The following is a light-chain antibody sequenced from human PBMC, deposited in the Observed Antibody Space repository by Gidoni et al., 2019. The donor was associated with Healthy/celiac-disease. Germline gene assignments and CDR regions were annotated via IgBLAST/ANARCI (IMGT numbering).Light chain of an antibody. CDR1: QSISSY. Sequence: DTQMTQSPSSLSASVGDRVTITCRASQSISSYLNWYQQKPEKAPKLLIYAASSLQSGVPSRFSGSGSGTDFTLTISSLQPEDFATYYCQQSYNTPPTFGQGTKVEIK. CDR3: QQSYNTPPT. V-gene: IGKV1-39*01. J-gene: IGKJ1*01. CDR2: AAS.